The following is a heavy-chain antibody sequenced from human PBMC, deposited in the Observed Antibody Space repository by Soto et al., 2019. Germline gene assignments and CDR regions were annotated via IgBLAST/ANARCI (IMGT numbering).Heavy chain of an antibody. CDR3: ASLSAATFRLYYYYGMDV. V-gene: IGHV3-23*01. CDR1: GFTFSSYA. CDR2: ISGSGGST. Sequence: PGGSLRLSCAASGFTFSSYAMSWVRQAPGKGLEWVSAISGSGGSTYYADSVKGRFTISRDNSKNTLYLQMNSLRAEDTAVYYCASLSAATFRLYYYYGMDVWGQGTTGTVS. J-gene: IGHJ6*02. D-gene: IGHD6-25*01.